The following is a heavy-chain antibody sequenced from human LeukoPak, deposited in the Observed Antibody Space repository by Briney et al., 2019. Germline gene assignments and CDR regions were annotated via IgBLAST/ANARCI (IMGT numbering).Heavy chain of an antibody. CDR2: ITPTYGLV. D-gene: IGHD2-2*03. CDR1: GGTFSKYA. CDR3: ARTAAGYCSSTNCRGYYYYYYMDV. J-gene: IGHJ6*03. Sequence: ASVKVSCKASGGTFSKYAISWVRQAPGQGLEWMGGITPTYGLVHYAQKFQGRVTITTDESTSTAYMELSSLRSEDTAVYYCARTAAGYCSSTNCRGYYYYYYMDVWGKGTTVTVSS. V-gene: IGHV1-69*05.